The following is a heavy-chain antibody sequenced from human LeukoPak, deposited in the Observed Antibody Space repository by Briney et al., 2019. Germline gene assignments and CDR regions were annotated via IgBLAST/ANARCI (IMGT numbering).Heavy chain of an antibody. CDR1: GFTSISYS. J-gene: IGHJ3*02. Sequence: GGSLRLSCAASGFTSISYSMNWVRQAPGKGLEWVSSISSSSSYIYYADSVKGRFTISRDNAKNSLYLQMNSLRAEDTAVYYCARGLGSRSSSDAFDIWGQGTMVTVSS. CDR3: ARGLGSRSSSDAFDI. D-gene: IGHD6-6*01. CDR2: ISSSSSYI. V-gene: IGHV3-21*01.